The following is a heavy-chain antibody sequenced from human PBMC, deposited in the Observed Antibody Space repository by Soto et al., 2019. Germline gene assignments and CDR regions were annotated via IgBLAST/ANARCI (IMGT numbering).Heavy chain of an antibody. CDR1: GYTFTSYG. V-gene: IGHV1-18*01. CDR3: ARDVGVIAAPTYNWFGP. CDR2: ISAYNGNT. D-gene: IGHD6-6*01. J-gene: IGHJ5*02. Sequence: ASVKVSCKASGYTFTSYGISWVRQAPGQGLEWMGWISAYNGNTNYAQKLQGRVTMTTDTSTSTAYMELRSLRSDDTAVYYCARDVGVIAAPTYNWFGPWGQGTLVTVSS.